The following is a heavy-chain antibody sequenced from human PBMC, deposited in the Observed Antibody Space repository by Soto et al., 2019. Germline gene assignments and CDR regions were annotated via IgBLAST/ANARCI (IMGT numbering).Heavy chain of an antibody. J-gene: IGHJ5*02. CDR3: ARQGITTVTFDP. CDR2: IYYSGST. V-gene: IGHV4-30-4*01. Sequence: SETLSLTCTVSGGSISSGDYYWSWIRQPPGKGLEWIGYIYYSGSTYYNTSLKSRVTISVDTSKNQFSLKLSSVTAADTAVYYCARQGITTVTFDPWGQGTLVTVSS. D-gene: IGHD4-17*01. CDR1: GGSISSGDYY.